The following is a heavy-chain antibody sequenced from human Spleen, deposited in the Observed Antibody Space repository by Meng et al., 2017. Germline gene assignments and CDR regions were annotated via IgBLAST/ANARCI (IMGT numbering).Heavy chain of an antibody. D-gene: IGHD6-13*01. J-gene: IGHJ4*02. Sequence: SETLSLTCTVSGGSMSRYYWSWIRQSPGKGLEWIGYIYRGSTNYNPSLKSRVTISVDTSKNQSSLKLTSVTAADTAVYYCASVSSSGDLVYWGQGTLVTVSS. V-gene: IGHV4-59*01. CDR1: GGSMSRYY. CDR2: IYRGST. CDR3: ASVSSSGDLVY.